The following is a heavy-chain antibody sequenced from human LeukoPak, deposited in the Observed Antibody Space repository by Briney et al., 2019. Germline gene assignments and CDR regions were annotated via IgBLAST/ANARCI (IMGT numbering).Heavy chain of an antibody. J-gene: IGHJ4*02. CDR2: MNPNSGNT. D-gene: IGHD3-10*01. Sequence: ASVKVSCKASGYTFTSYDINWVRQATGQGLEWMGWMNPNSGNTGYAQKFQGRVTMTRNTSISTAYMELSSLRSEDTAVYYCARGFFWFGESVGDYWGQGTLVTVSS. CDR1: GYTFTSYD. CDR3: ARGFFWFGESVGDY. V-gene: IGHV1-8*01.